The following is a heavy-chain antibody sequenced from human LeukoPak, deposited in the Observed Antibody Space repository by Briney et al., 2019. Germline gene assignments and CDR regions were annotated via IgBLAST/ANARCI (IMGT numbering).Heavy chain of an antibody. J-gene: IGHJ3*02. CDR1: GGSFSGYY. Sequence: KPSETLSLTCAVSGGSFSGYYWSWIRQPAGKGLEWIGRIYTSGSTNYNPSLKSRVTMSVDTSKNQFSLKLSSVTAADTAVYYCARSHYYDSSPWAFDIWGQGTMVTVSS. D-gene: IGHD3-22*01. CDR2: IYTSGST. V-gene: IGHV4-4*07. CDR3: ARSHYYDSSPWAFDI.